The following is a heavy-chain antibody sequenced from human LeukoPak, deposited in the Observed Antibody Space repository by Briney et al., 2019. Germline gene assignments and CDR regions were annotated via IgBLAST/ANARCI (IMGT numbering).Heavy chain of an antibody. J-gene: IGHJ4*02. CDR2: ISSSGDYT. Sequence: GGSLRLSCAASGFTFSSYSMNWVRQAPGKGLEWVSSISSSGDYTYYADSVKGRFTISRDNAKKSLHLQLNSLTVEDTAVYLCARASDGYLTDYWGQGTPVTASS. V-gene: IGHV3-21*01. CDR1: GFTFSSYS. D-gene: IGHD5-24*01. CDR3: ARASDGYLTDY.